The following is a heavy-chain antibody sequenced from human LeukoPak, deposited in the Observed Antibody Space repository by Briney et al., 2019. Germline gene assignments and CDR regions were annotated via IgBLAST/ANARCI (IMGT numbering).Heavy chain of an antibody. D-gene: IGHD4-17*01. CDR1: GFTFSDYY. CDR2: ISSSGSTT. J-gene: IGHJ5*02. Sequence: KPGGSLRLSCAASGFTFSDYYMSWIRQAPGKGLEWASYISSSGSTTYYADSVKGRFTISRDNAKNSLYLQMNSLRAEDTAVYYCASSSGDYGDHNWFDPWGQGTLVTVSS. CDR3: ASSSGDYGDHNWFDP. V-gene: IGHV3-11*01.